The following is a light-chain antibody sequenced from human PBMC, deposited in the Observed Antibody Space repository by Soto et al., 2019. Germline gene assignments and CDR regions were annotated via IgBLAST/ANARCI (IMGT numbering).Light chain of an antibody. J-gene: IGLJ1*01. CDR1: SSDVGGYNY. Sequence: QSALTQPASVSGSPGQSITISCTGTSSDVGGYNYVSWYQQHPGKAPKLMIYDVSNRPSGVSNRFSGSKSGNTASLTTSGLQAEDEADYYCSSYTSSSTPYVFRSGTKVTVL. CDR3: SSYTSSSTPYV. V-gene: IGLV2-14*01. CDR2: DVS.